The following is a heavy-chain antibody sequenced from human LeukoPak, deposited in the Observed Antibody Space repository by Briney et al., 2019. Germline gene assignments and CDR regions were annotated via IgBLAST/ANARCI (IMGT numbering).Heavy chain of an antibody. J-gene: IGHJ6*02. D-gene: IGHD3-22*01. V-gene: IGHV1-24*01. CDR1: GYTLTELS. CDR2: FDPEDGET. Sequence: ASVKVSCKVSGYTLTELSMHWVRQAPGKGLEWMGGFDPEDGETIYAQKFQGRVTITADKSTSTAYMELSSLRSEDTAVYYCARGENYYDSSGYYYYGMDVWGQGTTVTVSS. CDR3: ARGENYYDSSGYYYYGMDV.